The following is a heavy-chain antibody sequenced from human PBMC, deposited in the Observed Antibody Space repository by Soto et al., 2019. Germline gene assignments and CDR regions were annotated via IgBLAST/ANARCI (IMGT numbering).Heavy chain of an antibody. CDR2: IYPGDSDT. CDR1: GYSFTSYW. CDR3: AGHWATTSRDYYSGMDV. V-gene: IGHV5-51*01. Sequence: HGESLKISCKGSGYSFTSYWIGWVRQMPGKGLEWMGIIYPGDSDTRYSPSFQGQVTISADKSISTAYLQWSSLKASDTAIYYCAGHWATTSRDYYSGMDVWGQGTTVTVS. D-gene: IGHD1-26*01. J-gene: IGHJ6*02.